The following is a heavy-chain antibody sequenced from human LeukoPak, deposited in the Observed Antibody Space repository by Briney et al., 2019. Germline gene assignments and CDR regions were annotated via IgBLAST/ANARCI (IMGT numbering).Heavy chain of an antibody. J-gene: IGHJ6*03. D-gene: IGHD6-19*01. CDR1: GYTFTSYA. V-gene: IGHV1-3*03. CDR2: INAGNGNT. Sequence: GASVKVSCKASGYTFTSYAMHWVRQAPGQRLEWMGWINAGNGNTKYSQEFQGRVTITRDTSASTAYMELNSLRSEDMAVYYCARRAVAYKYSYYMDVWGKGTAVTVSS. CDR3: ARRAVAYKYSYYMDV.